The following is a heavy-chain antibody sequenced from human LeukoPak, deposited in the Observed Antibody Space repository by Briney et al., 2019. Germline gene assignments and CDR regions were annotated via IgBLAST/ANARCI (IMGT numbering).Heavy chain of an antibody. CDR3: ARDAYYYGSGSYSSY. J-gene: IGHJ4*02. Sequence: GGSLRLSCAASGFTFSSYWMSWVRQAPGKGLEWVANIKQDGSEKYYVDSVKGRFTISRDNAKNSLYLQMNSLRAEDTAVYYCARDAYYYGSGSYSSYWGQGTLVTVSS. V-gene: IGHV3-7*01. D-gene: IGHD3-10*01. CDR2: IKQDGSEK. CDR1: GFTFSSYW.